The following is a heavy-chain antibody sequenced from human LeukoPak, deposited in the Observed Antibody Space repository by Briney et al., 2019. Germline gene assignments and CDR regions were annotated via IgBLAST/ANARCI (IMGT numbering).Heavy chain of an antibody. CDR3: EKDRLWCVALPVNWFDH. Sequence: PGGSLRLSCAASGFTFSSYAMSWVRQAPGKGLEWVATIKGRGGGTYYADSVKGRFTISRDNSKNSLYLQMNSLRAEDTAVYYCEKDRLWCVALPVNWFDHWSQGTLVTVSA. V-gene: IGHV3-23*01. CDR1: GFTFSSYA. CDR2: IKGRGGGT. D-gene: IGHD4/OR15-4a*01. J-gene: IGHJ5*02.